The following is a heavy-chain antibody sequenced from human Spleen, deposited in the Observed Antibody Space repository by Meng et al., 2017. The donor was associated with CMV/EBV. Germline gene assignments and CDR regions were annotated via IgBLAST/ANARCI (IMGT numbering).Heavy chain of an antibody. D-gene: IGHD2-2*02. Sequence: SFSGYDWSRIRQPPGKGLECIAESNHSGSTNYNPSLKSRVTISVDTSKNQFSLKLSSVTAADTAVYYCARGRYCSSTSCYTGWFDPWGQGTLVTVSS. CDR3: ARGRYCSSTSCYTGWFDP. CDR2: SNHSGST. CDR1: SFSGYD. J-gene: IGHJ5*02. V-gene: IGHV4-34*01.